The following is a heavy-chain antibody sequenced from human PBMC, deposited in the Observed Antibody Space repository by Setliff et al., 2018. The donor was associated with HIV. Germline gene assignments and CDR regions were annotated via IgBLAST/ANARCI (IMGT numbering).Heavy chain of an antibody. CDR3: ARDSVVVTAIAFLDAFDI. J-gene: IGHJ3*02. Sequence: SVKVSCKASGYSFTSYAMNWVRQAPGQGLEWMGWINTNTGNPTYAQGFTGRFAFSLDTSVSTAYLQISSLKAEDTAVYYCARDSVVVTAIAFLDAFDIWGQGTMVTVSS. CDR2: INTNTGNP. CDR1: GYSFTSYA. V-gene: IGHV7-4-1*02. D-gene: IGHD2-21*02.